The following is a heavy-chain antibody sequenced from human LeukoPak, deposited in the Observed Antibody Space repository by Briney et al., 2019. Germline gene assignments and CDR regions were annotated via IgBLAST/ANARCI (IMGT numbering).Heavy chain of an antibody. D-gene: IGHD3-22*01. V-gene: IGHV3-23*01. CDR3: AREEDSSGYYYY. J-gene: IGHJ4*02. Sequence: PGGSLRLSCAASGFTFSSYAMSWVRQAPGKGLEWVSAISGSGGSTYYADSVKGRFTISRDNAKNSLYLQMNSLRAEDTAVYYCAREEDSSGYYYYWGQGTLVTVSS. CDR1: GFTFSSYA. CDR2: ISGSGGST.